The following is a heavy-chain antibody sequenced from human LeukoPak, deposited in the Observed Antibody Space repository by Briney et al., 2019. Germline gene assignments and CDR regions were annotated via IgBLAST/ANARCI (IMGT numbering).Heavy chain of an antibody. Sequence: PGGSLRLSCAASGFDFRTYWMHWVRQAPGKGLEWVSSISSSSSYIYYADSVKGRFTISRDNAKNSLYLQMNSLRAEDTAVYYCAGGLYDSSGYYYSDWGQGTLVTVSS. J-gene: IGHJ4*02. CDR3: AGGLYDSSGYYYSD. D-gene: IGHD3-22*01. CDR1: GFDFRTYW. V-gene: IGHV3-21*01. CDR2: ISSSSSYI.